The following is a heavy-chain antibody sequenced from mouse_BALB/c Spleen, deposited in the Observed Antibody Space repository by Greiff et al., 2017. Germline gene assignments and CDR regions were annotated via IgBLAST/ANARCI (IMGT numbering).Heavy chain of an antibody. J-gene: IGHJ3*01. CDR3: ARERLRHSFAY. CDR2: ISTYYGDA. Sequence: QVQLQQSGAELVRPGVSVKISCKGSGYTFTDYAMHWVKQSHAKSLEWIGVISTYYGDASYNQKFKGKATMTVDKSSSTAYMELARLTSEDSAIYYCARERLRHSFAYWGQGTLVTVSA. V-gene: IGHV1S137*01. CDR1: GYTFTDYA. D-gene: IGHD2-4*01.